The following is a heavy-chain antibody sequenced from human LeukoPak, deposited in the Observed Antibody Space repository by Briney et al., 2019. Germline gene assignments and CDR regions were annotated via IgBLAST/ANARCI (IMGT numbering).Heavy chain of an antibody. Sequence: SETLSLTCTVSGGSLRSNDYYWGFIRQPPGKGLEWIGSISYSGVTYYNPSLKSRVTSSVDTSKNQFSLKLSSVTAADTAVYYCARSHYNWNYVAWFDPWGQGTLVTVSS. CDR3: ARSHYNWNYVAWFDP. D-gene: IGHD1-7*01. J-gene: IGHJ5*02. CDR2: ISYSGVT. V-gene: IGHV4-39*07. CDR1: GGSLRSNDYY.